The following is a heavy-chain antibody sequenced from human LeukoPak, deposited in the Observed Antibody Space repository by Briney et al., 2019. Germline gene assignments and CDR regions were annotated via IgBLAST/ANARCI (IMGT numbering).Heavy chain of an antibody. Sequence: PGGSLRLSCAVSGFTFKLYWMHWVRHAPGKGLEWVSGISGRGDSTYYADSVKGRFTISRDNSENTLSLQMNSPRVEDTAVYYCAAKGNGYSGSYVFAHWGQGTLVTVSS. CDR3: AAKGNGYSGSYVFAH. CDR2: ISGRGDST. CDR1: GFTFKLYW. V-gene: IGHV3-23*01. J-gene: IGHJ4*02. D-gene: IGHD1-26*01.